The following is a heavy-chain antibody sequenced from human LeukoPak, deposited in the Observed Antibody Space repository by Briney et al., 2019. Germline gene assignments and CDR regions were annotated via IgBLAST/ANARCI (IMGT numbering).Heavy chain of an antibody. Sequence: SETLSLTCAVYGGSFSGYYWSWIRQPPGKGLEWIGEINHSGSTNYNPSLKSRVTISVDTSKNQFSLKLSSVTAADTAVYYCAEGRWGKYGDFIFKTNLYYGGQEPLVTVSS. CDR1: GGSFSGYY. D-gene: IGHD4-17*01. CDR3: AEGRWGKYGDFIFKTNLYY. CDR2: INHSGST. V-gene: IGHV4-34*01. J-gene: IGHJ4*02.